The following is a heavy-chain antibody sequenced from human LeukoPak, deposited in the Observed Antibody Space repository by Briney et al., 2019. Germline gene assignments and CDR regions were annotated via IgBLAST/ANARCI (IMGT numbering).Heavy chain of an antibody. V-gene: IGHV3-23*01. CDR1: GFTFSSYA. D-gene: IGHD3-16*02. Sequence: GGSLRLSCAASGFTFSSYAMSWVRQAPGKGLEWVSAISGSGGSTYYADSVKGRFTISRDNSKNTLYLQMNSLRADDTAVYYCAKVELSASGGELDPWGQGTLVIVSS. CDR3: AKVELSASGGELDP. J-gene: IGHJ5*02. CDR2: ISGSGGST.